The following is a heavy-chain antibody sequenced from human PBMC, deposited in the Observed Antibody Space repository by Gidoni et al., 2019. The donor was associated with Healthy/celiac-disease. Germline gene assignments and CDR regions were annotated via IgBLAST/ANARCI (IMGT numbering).Heavy chain of an antibody. CDR1: GYIFTSYD. CDR2: MNPNSGNT. J-gene: IGHJ6*02. D-gene: IGHD3-10*01. V-gene: IGHV1-8*01. CDR3: ARGPLWFGEQVGMDV. Sequence: QVQLVQSGAEVKKPGASVKVSCKASGYIFTSYDINWVRQATGQGLEWMGWMNPNSGNTGYAQKFQGRVIMTRNTSISTAYMELSSLRSEDTAVYYCARGPLWFGEQVGMDVWGQGTTVTVSS.